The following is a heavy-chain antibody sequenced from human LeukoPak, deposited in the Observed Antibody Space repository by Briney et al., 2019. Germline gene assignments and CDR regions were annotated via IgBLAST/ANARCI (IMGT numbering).Heavy chain of an antibody. CDR1: GFAFSNYG. V-gene: IGHV3-30*02. J-gene: IGHJ4*02. D-gene: IGHD2-15*01. Sequence: GGSLRLCCAASGFAFSNYGIDWVRQAPARGLERVAFIGWDGSNKSYADSAKGRFTISRDNSKITLYLQMNTLRAEDTAVYYSAKDRDSCSWYSPSDFWGPGTLVTVSS. CDR2: IGWDGSNK. CDR3: AKDRDSCSWYSPSDF.